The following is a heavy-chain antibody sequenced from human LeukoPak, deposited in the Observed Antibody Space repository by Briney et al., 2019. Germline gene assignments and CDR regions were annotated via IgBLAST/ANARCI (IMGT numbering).Heavy chain of an antibody. D-gene: IGHD3-22*01. CDR3: VKGTYSDNSAYFDS. Sequence: PWGSLRLSCAASGFTFNNHAMVWVRQGPGKRPEWGSGITGSGDGTYYTDSVKGRFAISRDNSKSTLYLQMNSLRAEDPALYYCVKGTYSDNSAYFDSWGQGTLITVSS. V-gene: IGHV3-23*01. CDR1: GFTFNNHA. J-gene: IGHJ4*02. CDR2: ITGSGDGT.